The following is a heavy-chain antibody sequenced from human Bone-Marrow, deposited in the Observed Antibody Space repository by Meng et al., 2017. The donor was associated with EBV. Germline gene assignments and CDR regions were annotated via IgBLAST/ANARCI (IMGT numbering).Heavy chain of an antibody. Sequence: VQLVQAVAGGKQPGASVKVTCKASGYTFTSYGISWVRQAPGQGLEWMGWISAYNGNTNYAQKLQGRVTMTTDTSTSTAYMELRSLRSDDTAVYYCARFGPGIAGKGGDYWGQGTLVTVSS. CDR1: GYTFTSYG. V-gene: IGHV1-18*01. D-gene: IGHD6-13*01. CDR3: ARFGPGIAGKGGDY. CDR2: ISAYNGNT. J-gene: IGHJ4*02.